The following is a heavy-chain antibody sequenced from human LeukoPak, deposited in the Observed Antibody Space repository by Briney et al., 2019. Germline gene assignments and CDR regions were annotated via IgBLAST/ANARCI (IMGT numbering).Heavy chain of an antibody. CDR2: IIPIFGTA. CDR3: ARKLYSSSRYYYYYGMDV. J-gene: IGHJ6*02. CDR1: GGTFISYA. D-gene: IGHD6-13*01. V-gene: IGHV1-69*01. Sequence: SVKVSCKASGGTFISYAISWVRQAPGQGLEWMGGIIPIFGTANCAQKFQGRVTITADESTSTAYMELSSLRSEDTAVYYCARKLYSSSRYYYYYGMDVWGQGTTVTVSS.